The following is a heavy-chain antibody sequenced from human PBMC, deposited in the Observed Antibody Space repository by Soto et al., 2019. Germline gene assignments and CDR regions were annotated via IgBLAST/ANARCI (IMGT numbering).Heavy chain of an antibody. J-gene: IGHJ6*04. V-gene: IGHV4-39*01. CDR2: IYYSGSS. D-gene: IGHD4-17*01. CDR1: GGSISSSSYY. CDR3: VRRRGVTTPPVDG. Sequence: SETLSLTCTVSGGSISSSSYYWGWIRQPPGKGLEWIGTIYYSGSSYYNPSLKSRVTISVDTSKNQFSLKLSSVTAADTAIYYGVRRRGVTTPPVDGWGKGTTVTVSS.